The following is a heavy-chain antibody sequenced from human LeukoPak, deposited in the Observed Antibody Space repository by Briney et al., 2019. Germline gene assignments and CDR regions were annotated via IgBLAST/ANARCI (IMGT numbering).Heavy chain of an antibody. CDR3: ARTLNNYYYDSSGDDY. CDR1: GFTFSSYA. D-gene: IGHD3-22*01. Sequence: GGSLRLSCAASGFTFSSYAMHWVRQAPGKGLEWVAVISYDGSNKYYADSVKGRFTISRDNAKNSLYLQMNSLRAEDTAVYYCARTLNNYYYDSSGDDYWGQGTLVTVSS. CDR2: ISYDGSNK. J-gene: IGHJ4*02. V-gene: IGHV3-30-3*01.